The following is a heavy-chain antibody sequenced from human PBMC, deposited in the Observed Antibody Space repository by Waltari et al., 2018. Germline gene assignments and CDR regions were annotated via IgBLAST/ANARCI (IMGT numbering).Heavy chain of an antibody. CDR1: GGTFSSYA. CDR3: ARVYCGGDCYGSYYFDY. Sequence: QVQLVQSGAEVKKPGSSVKVSCKASGGTFSSYASSWLRRPLGQGLEGLGGFIPIFGTANDAQKCQGRVTINADKSTSTAYMELSSLRSEDTAVYYCARVYCGGDCYGSYYFDYWGQGTLVTVSS. D-gene: IGHD2-21*01. J-gene: IGHJ4*02. V-gene: IGHV1-69*14. CDR2: FIPIFGTA.